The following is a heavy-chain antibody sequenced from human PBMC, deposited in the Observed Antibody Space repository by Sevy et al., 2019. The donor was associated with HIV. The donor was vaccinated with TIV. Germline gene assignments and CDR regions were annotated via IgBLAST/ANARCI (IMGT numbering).Heavy chain of an antibody. J-gene: IGHJ3*02. V-gene: IGHV1-69*06. Sequence: ASVKVSCKASGGTFSSYAISWVRQAPGQGLAWMGGIIPIFGTANYAQKFQGRVTITADKSTSTAYMELSSLRSEDTAVYYCARVSSSGYYPYQGDAFDIWGQGTMVTVSS. CDR3: ARVSSSGYYPYQGDAFDI. CDR1: GGTFSSYA. D-gene: IGHD3-22*01. CDR2: IIPIFGTA.